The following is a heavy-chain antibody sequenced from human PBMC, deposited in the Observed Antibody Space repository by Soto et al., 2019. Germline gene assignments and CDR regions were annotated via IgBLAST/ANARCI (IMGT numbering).Heavy chain of an antibody. Sequence: QVQLVESGGGVVQPGRSLRLSCAASGFTFSSYARHWVRQAPGKGLEWVAVISYDGSNKYYADSVKGRFTISRDNSKNTLYLQMNSLRAEDTAVYYCASDGTQPFSGYDYVLLDYWGQGTLVTVSS. CDR3: ASDGTQPFSGYDYVLLDY. D-gene: IGHD5-12*01. CDR1: GFTFSSYA. V-gene: IGHV3-30-3*01. CDR2: ISYDGSNK. J-gene: IGHJ4*02.